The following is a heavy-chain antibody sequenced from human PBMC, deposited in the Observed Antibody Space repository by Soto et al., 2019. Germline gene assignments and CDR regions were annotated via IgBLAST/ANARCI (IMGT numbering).Heavy chain of an antibody. D-gene: IGHD1-26*01. CDR2: ISYDGSNK. CDR3: AREEVGATGYAFDI. J-gene: IGHJ3*02. Sequence: QVQLVESGGGVVQPGRSLRLSCAASGFTFSSYAMHGVRQAPGKGLEWVAVISYDGSNKYYADSVKGRFTISRDNSKNTLYLQMNSLRAEDTAVYYCAREEVGATGYAFDIRGQGTMVTVSS. CDR1: GFTFSSYA. V-gene: IGHV3-30-3*01.